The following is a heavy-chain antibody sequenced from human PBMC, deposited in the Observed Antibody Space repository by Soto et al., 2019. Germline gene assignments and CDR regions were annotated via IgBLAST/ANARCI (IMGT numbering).Heavy chain of an antibody. CDR1: GYTFTSYA. J-gene: IGHJ4*02. CDR2: INAGNGNT. Sequence: ASVKVSCKASGYTFTSYAMHWVRQAPGQRLEWMGWINAGNGNTKYSEKFQGRVDITRDTSASTVYMELSRLTSDDTASYSCARIGLLWFGEPAYGGQETQVTVPS. CDR3: ARIGLLWFGEPAY. D-gene: IGHD3-10*01. V-gene: IGHV1-3*01.